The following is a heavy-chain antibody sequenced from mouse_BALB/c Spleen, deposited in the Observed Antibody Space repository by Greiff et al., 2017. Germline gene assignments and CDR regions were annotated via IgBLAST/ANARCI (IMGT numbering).Heavy chain of an antibody. CDR1: GDSITSGY. CDR3: ARFDPNYYGYSAWFAY. Sequence: EVKLVESGPSLVKPSQTLSLTCSVTGDSITSGYWNWIRKFPGNKLEYMGYISYSGSTYYNPSLKSRISITRDTSKNQYYLQLNSVTTEDTATYYCARFDPNYYGYSAWFAYWGQGTLVTVSA. CDR2: ISYSGST. V-gene: IGHV3-8*02. J-gene: IGHJ3*01. D-gene: IGHD1-2*01.